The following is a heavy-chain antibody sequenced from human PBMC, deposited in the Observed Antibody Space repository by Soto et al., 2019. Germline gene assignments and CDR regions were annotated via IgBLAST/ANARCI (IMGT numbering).Heavy chain of an antibody. J-gene: IGHJ6*03. CDR3: ARSSSVVVVAASLYYYYYMDV. D-gene: IGHD2-15*01. CDR2: ISSSSSTI. Sequence: GGSLRLSCAASGFTFSSYSMNWVRQAPGKGLEWVSYISSSSSTIYYADSVKGLFTISRDKSKNSLDLQMNTLRAHDTSLYYSARSSSVVVVAASLYYYYYMDVWGKGTTVTVSS. CDR1: GFTFSSYS. V-gene: IGHV3-48*01.